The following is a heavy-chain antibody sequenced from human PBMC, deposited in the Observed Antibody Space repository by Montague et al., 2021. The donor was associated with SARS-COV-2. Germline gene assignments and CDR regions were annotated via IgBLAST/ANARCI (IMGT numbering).Heavy chain of an antibody. CDR1: GFTFSNFW. D-gene: IGHD4-23*01. CDR2: INPDESEK. V-gene: IGHV3-7*01. J-gene: IGHJ6*02. CDR3: ATNGGAHGLDV. Sequence: SLRLSCAASGFTFSNFWMSWVRQAPGKGLEWVATINPDESEKKYLDSVKGRFSISRDNAKNSLFLQMDNMRAEDTAIYYCATNGGAHGLDVWGQGTSVSVSS.